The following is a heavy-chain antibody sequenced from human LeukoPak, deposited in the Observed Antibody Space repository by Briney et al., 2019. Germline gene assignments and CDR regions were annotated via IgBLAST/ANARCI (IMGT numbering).Heavy chain of an antibody. D-gene: IGHD3-16*01. Sequence: PVKVSCKASGGTFSSYAISWVRQAPGQGLEWMGGIIPIFGTANYAQKFQGRVTITTDESTSTAYMELSSLRSEDTAVYYCARSLRQILRPFDYWGQGTLVTVSS. CDR2: IIPIFGTA. CDR3: ARSLRQILRPFDY. V-gene: IGHV1-69*05. CDR1: GGTFSSYA. J-gene: IGHJ4*02.